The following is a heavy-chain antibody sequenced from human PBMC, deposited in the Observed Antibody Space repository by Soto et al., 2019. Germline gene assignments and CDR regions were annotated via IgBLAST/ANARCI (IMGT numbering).Heavy chain of an antibody. CDR1: GFTLSNYD. Sequence: GGSLRLSCEASGFTLSNYDMHWVRRAPGEGLEWVAVVSYDGSNKYYADSVKGRFTISRDNSKNTLYLQMNSLRAEDTAVYFCAKIGILRSFAWHFDFWGQGTLVTVSS. V-gene: IGHV3-30*18. J-gene: IGHJ4*02. CDR2: VSYDGSNK. D-gene: IGHD3-9*01. CDR3: AKIGILRSFAWHFDF.